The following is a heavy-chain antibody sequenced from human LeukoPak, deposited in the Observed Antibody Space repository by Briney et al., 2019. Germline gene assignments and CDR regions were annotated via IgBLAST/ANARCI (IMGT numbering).Heavy chain of an antibody. J-gene: IGHJ4*02. D-gene: IGHD5-12*01. CDR2: INWNGGST. Sequence: GGSLRLSCAASGFTFSSYSMNWVRQAPGKGLEWVCGINWNGGSTGYADSVKGRFTISRDNAKNSLYLQMNSLRAEDTAVYYCARASSSIVATIRGVDYWGQGTLVTVSS. V-gene: IGHV3-20*04. CDR3: ARASSSIVATIRGVDY. CDR1: GFTFSSYS.